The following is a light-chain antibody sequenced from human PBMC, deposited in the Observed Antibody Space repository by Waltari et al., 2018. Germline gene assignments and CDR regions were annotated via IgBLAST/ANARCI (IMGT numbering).Light chain of an antibody. J-gene: IGLJ2*01. V-gene: IGLV2-8*01. CDR3: SSYAGSNDVV. CDR1: SSDVGDYNY. Sequence: QSALTQPPSASGSPGQSVTISCTGTSSDVGDYNYVAWYQPHPGKAPILLLFEVRKRPSGVPDRFSGSKSCNTASLTVSGLQAEDEADYYGSSYAGSNDVVFGGGTRLTVL. CDR2: EVR.